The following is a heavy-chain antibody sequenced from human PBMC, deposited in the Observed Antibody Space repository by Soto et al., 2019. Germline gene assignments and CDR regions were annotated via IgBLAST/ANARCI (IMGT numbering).Heavy chain of an antibody. D-gene: IGHD2-15*01. CDR2: IYYSGST. J-gene: IGHJ5*02. CDR1: GGSISSSSYY. V-gene: IGHV4-39*01. Sequence: QLQLQESGPGLVKPSETLSLTCTVSGGSISSSSYYWGWIRQPPGKGLEWIGSIYYSGSTYYNPSLKSRVTISVDTSKNQFSLKLSSVTAADTAVYYCARRCSGGSCYYNWFDPWGQGTLVTVSS. CDR3: ARRCSGGSCYYNWFDP.